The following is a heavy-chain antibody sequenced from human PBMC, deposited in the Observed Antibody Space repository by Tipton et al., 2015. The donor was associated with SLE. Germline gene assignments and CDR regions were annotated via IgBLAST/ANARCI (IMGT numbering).Heavy chain of an antibody. CDR1: GGSISSYY. CDR3: AIPTTQHCSGGGCYRHDAFDI. D-gene: IGHD2-15*01. CDR2: IYFSGTT. Sequence: TLSLTCTVSGGSISSYYLSWIRQPPGKGLAWIGYIYFSGTTNYNPSLQSRVTISVDTSKNQFSLKLNSVTAADTAVYYCAIPTTQHCSGGGCYRHDAFDIWGQGTMVTVSS. J-gene: IGHJ3*02. V-gene: IGHV4-4*08.